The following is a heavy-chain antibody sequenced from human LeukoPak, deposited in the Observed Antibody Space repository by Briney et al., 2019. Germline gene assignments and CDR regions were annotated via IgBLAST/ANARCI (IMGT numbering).Heavy chain of an antibody. CDR3: ARGIYGDYFDY. J-gene: IGHJ4*02. Sequence: SETLSLTCTVSGDSISSYYWSWIRQPPGKGLEWIGYIYYSGSTNYNPSLKSRVTISVDTSKNQFSLKLSSVTAADTAVYYCARGIYGDYFDYWGQGTLVTVSS. CDR2: IYYSGST. CDR1: GDSISSYY. D-gene: IGHD4-17*01. V-gene: IGHV4-59*01.